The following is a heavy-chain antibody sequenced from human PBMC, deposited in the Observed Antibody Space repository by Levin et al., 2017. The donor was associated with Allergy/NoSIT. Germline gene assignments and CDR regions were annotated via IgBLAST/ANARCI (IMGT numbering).Heavy chain of an antibody. CDR2: IYWDDDK. CDR1: GFSLSATAGG. CDR3: ARRSHLHDSGSNWFGP. V-gene: IGHV2-5*02. Sequence: VSGPTLVKPTQTLTLTCTFSGFSLSATAGGVAWIRQPPGKALEWLALIYWDDDKRYSPSLKSRLSITKDTSKHQVVLTMTHMDPADTATYYCARRSHLHDSGSNWFGPWGQGILVTVSS. J-gene: IGHJ5*02. D-gene: IGHD3-10*01.